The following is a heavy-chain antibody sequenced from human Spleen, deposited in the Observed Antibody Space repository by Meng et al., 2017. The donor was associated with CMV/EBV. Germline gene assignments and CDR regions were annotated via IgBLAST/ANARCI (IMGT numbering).Heavy chain of an antibody. CDR3: ARGRVKGTIFGVFDY. D-gene: IGHD3-3*01. CDR2: INHSGST. V-gene: IGHV4-34*01. J-gene: IGHJ4*02. Sequence: VYGGSFSGYYWSWIRQPPGKGLEWIGEINHSGSTNYNPSLKSRVTISVDTSKNQFSLKLSSVTAADTAVYYCARGRVKGTIFGVFDYWGQGTLVTVSS. CDR1: GGSFSGYY.